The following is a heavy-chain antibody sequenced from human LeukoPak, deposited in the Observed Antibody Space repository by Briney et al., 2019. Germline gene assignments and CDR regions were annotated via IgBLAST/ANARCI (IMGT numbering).Heavy chain of an antibody. D-gene: IGHD6-13*01. CDR1: GFTFSSYG. V-gene: IGHV3-33*01. CDR3: ARRGQQPVFDV. J-gene: IGHJ3*01. Sequence: GGSLRLSCAASGFTFSSYGMQWVHQAPGKGREWVALVRHDGNDKYYADSVKGRFTLSRDNSKNMVHLQMNSLRADDTAVYYCARRGQQPVFDVWGQGTMVTVSS. CDR2: VRHDGNDK.